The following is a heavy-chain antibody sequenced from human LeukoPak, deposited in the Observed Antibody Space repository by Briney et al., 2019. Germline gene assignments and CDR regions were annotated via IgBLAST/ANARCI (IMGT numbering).Heavy chain of an antibody. Sequence: PSETLSLTCTVSGGSISSYYWSWIRQPPGKGLEWIGEINHSGSTNYNPSLKSRVTISVDTSKNQFSLRLSSVTAADTAVYYCARVYCSSTSCSLNFDYWGQGTLVTVSS. CDR2: INHSGST. V-gene: IGHV4-34*01. CDR1: GGSISSYY. CDR3: ARVYCSSTSCSLNFDY. J-gene: IGHJ4*02. D-gene: IGHD2-2*01.